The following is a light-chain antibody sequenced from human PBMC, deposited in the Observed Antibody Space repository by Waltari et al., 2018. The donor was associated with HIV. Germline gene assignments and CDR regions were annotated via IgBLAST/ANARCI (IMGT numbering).Light chain of an antibody. CDR1: QTIETY. Sequence: DIQLTQSPSSLSASVRDRVTITCRASQTIETYLNWYQQEPGKPPKILISSVSNLQSGVSSRFSGSGSGTHFTLTITSLQPEDFATYFCQQSYNSPWTFGQGTKLQI. CDR2: SVS. J-gene: IGKJ2*02. CDR3: QQSYNSPWT. V-gene: IGKV1-39*01.